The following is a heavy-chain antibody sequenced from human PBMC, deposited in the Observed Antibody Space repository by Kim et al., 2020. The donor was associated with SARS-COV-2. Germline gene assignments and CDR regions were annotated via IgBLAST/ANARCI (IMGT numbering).Heavy chain of an antibody. J-gene: IGHJ5*02. Sequence: SETLSLTCTVSGGSISSGGYYWSWIRQHPGKGLEWIGYTYYSGSTYYNPSLKSRVTISVDTSKNQCSLKLSSVTAADTAVYYCARNIGITMIVVVTGWFDPWGQGTLVTVSS. D-gene: IGHD3-22*01. CDR3: ARNIGITMIVVVTGWFDP. V-gene: IGHV4-31*03. CDR1: GGSISSGGYY. CDR2: TYYSGST.